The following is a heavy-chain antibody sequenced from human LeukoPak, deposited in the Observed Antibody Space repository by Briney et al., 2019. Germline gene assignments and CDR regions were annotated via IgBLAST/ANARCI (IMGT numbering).Heavy chain of an antibody. D-gene: IGHD6-19*01. CDR1: GYTFTSYG. Sequence: ASVKVSCKASGYTFTSYGISWVRQAPGQGLEWMGWINPNSGGTNYAQKFQGRVTMTRDTSISTAYMELSRLRSDDTAVYYCAKTGYSSGWYGYYYYYMDVWGKGTTVTISS. CDR2: INPNSGGT. V-gene: IGHV1-2*02. J-gene: IGHJ6*03. CDR3: AKTGYSSGWYGYYYYYMDV.